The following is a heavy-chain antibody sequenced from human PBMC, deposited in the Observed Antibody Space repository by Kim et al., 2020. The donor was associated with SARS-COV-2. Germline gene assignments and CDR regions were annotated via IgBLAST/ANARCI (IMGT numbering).Heavy chain of an antibody. D-gene: IGHD4-17*01. Sequence: AQKVQGRVTMTTETSTNTAYMELWSLRSDDTAMYYCARGAYGDVSFDYWGQGTLVTVSS. CDR3: ARGAYGDVSFDY. J-gene: IGHJ4*02. V-gene: IGHV1-18*01.